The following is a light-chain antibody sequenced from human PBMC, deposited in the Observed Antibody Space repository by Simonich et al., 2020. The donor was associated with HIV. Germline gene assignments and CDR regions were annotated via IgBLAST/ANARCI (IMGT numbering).Light chain of an antibody. CDR1: QSISNY. Sequence: DIQMTQSPSSLSASVGDRVTITCRTSQSISNYLNWYQQKPGKAPKLLIYDASNLETGVPSRFSGSGSGTDFTFTISSLQPEDIATYYCQQYDNLPRYTFGQGTKLEIK. J-gene: IGKJ2*01. CDR2: DAS. V-gene: IGKV1-33*01. CDR3: QQYDNLPRYT.